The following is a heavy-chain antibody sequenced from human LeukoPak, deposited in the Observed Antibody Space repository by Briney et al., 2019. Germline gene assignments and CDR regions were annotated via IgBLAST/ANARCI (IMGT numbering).Heavy chain of an antibody. CDR3: ARRRGYCSSTSCYNYFDY. J-gene: IGHJ4*02. CDR2: IYTSGST. D-gene: IGHD2-2*02. CDR1: GGSISSYY. Sequence: SETLSLTCTVSGGSISSYYWSWIRQPPGKGLEWFGNIYTSGSTNYNPSLKSRVTISVDTSKNRLSLKLSSVTAADTAVYYCARRRGYCSSTSCYNYFDYWGQGTLVTVSS. V-gene: IGHV4-4*09.